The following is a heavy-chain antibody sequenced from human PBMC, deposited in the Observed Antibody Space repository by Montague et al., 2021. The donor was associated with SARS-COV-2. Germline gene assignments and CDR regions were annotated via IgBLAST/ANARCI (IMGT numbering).Heavy chain of an antibody. D-gene: IGHD3-22*01. J-gene: IGHJ5*02. CDR2: INHSCST. CDR3: ARGPRIAMIVVVNTDLWFDP. CDR1: GGSISGYY. V-gene: IGHV4-34*01. Sequence: SETLSLTCTVSGGSISGYYWGWIRQPPGPGLEFVGEINHSCSTNYNPSLTSRVTTSVDTSKNQFSLKLTSVTAADTAVYYCARGPRIAMIVVVNTDLWFDPWGQGTLVTVSS.